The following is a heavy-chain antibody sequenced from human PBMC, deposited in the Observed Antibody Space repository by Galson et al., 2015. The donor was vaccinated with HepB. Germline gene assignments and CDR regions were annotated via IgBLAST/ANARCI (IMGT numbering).Heavy chain of an antibody. V-gene: IGHV1-46*03. J-gene: IGHJ4*02. Sequence: SVKVSCKASGFTFTKYYIHWVRQAPGQGLEWMGILNPRAYSTTYAQKFRGRLTMTRDTSTTTVYMELSSLRSEDTAVYYCATRVDSGFDYWGQGTLVTVSS. CDR1: GFTFTKYY. CDR2: LNPRAYST. D-gene: IGHD3-9*01. CDR3: ATRVDSGFDY.